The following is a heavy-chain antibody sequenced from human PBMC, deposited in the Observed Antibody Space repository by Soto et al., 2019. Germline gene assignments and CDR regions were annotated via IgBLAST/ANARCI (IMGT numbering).Heavy chain of an antibody. J-gene: IGHJ4*02. Sequence: SETLSLTCDVYGGSFNGYYWTWIRQPPGKGLEWIAEINHSGSTNYNPSLRSRVTMSVDTSKNQFSLKLTSVTAADTAVYFCARPVWFGNMGYFDSWGQGTLVTVSS. CDR1: GGSFNGYY. CDR2: INHSGST. V-gene: IGHV4-34*01. CDR3: ARPVWFGNMGYFDS. D-gene: IGHD3-10*01.